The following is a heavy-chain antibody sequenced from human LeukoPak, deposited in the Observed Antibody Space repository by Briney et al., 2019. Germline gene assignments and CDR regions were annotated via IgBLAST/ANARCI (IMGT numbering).Heavy chain of an antibody. CDR3: ARKTYYYDSSGYYQIFDY. J-gene: IGHJ4*02. V-gene: IGHV4-59*01. D-gene: IGHD3-22*01. CDR1: GGSISSYY. Sequence: SETLSLTCTFSGGSISSYYWSWIRQPPGKGLEWIGYIYYSGSTNYNPSLKSRVTISVDTSKNQFSLKLSSVTAADTAVYYCARKTYYYDSSGYYQIFDYWGQGTLVTVSS. CDR2: IYYSGST.